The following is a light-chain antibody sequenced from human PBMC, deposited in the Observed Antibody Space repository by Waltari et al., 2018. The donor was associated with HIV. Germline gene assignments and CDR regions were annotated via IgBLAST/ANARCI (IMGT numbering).Light chain of an antibody. Sequence: DIQMTQSPSSLSASVGDRVTITCRSSQGISNYLAWYKQKPGKVPKLLIYASSTLQAGVPSRFSGSGSGTDFTLTISSLQPEDVATYYCQKYNSAPRTFGQGTKVEIK. CDR1: QGISNY. CDR2: ASS. CDR3: QKYNSAPRT. J-gene: IGKJ1*01. V-gene: IGKV1-27*01.